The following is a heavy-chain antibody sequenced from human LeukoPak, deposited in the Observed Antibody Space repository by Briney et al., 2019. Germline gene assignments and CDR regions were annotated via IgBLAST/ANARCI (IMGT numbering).Heavy chain of an antibody. CDR3: ATTARVAGA. D-gene: IGHD6-19*01. CDR1: GFIFSGSG. J-gene: IGHJ5*02. V-gene: IGHV3-23*01. Sequence: GGSLRLSCAASGFIFSGSGMHWVRQAPGRGLESVSVISASGATTFYADSVKGRFTISRDNFKSVPYLEMNSLRAEDTAVYYCATTARVAGAWGQGTLVTVSS. CDR2: ISASGATT.